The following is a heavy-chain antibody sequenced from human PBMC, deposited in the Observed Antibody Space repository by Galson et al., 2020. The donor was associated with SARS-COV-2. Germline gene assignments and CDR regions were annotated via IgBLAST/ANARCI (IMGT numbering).Heavy chain of an antibody. CDR1: GGSISGYY. J-gene: IGHJ4*02. CDR3: ARHVAVAGTAADYVDY. CDR2: IHYSGSP. D-gene: IGHD6-19*01. Sequence: SETLSLTCTVSGGSISGYYWSWIRQPPGKGLEWIGDIHYSGSPSYNPSLKSRVTISVDTSKNQFSLKLNSVTAADTALYYWARHVAVAGTAADYVDYWGQGTLVTVSS. V-gene: IGHV4-59*08.